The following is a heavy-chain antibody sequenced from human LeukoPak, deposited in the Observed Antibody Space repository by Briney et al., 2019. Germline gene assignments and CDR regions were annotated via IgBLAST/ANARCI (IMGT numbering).Heavy chain of an antibody. V-gene: IGHV2-5*01. CDR1: GFSLSTSGVG. CDR3: AHRRRHWNYVDTWDY. D-gene: IGHD1-7*01. J-gene: IGHJ4*02. Sequence: SGLTQVKPTQTLTLTCTFSGFSLSTSGVGVGWIRQPPGKALERLALIYWNDDKRYSPSLKSRLTITKDTSKNQVVLTMTNMDPVDTATYYCAHRRRHWNYVDTWDYWGQGTLVTVSS. CDR2: IYWNDDK.